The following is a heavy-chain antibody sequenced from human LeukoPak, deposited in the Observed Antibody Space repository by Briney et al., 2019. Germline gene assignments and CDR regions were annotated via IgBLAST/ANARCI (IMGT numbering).Heavy chain of an antibody. J-gene: IGHJ1*01. D-gene: IGHD6-6*01. CDR3: AKGVAIAARRGPPQH. Sequence: PGRSPRLSCAASGFTFSSYGMHWVRQAPGKGLEWVAVISYDGSNKYYADSVKGRFTISRDNSKNTLYLQMNSLRAEDTAVYYCAKGVAIAARRGPPQHWGQGTLVTVSS. CDR1: GFTFSSYG. CDR2: ISYDGSNK. V-gene: IGHV3-30*18.